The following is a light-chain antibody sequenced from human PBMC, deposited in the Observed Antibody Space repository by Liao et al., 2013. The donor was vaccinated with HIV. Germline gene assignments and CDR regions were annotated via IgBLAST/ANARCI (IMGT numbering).Light chain of an antibody. Sequence: SYELTQPPSVSVSPGQTASITCSGDKLGDKYACWYQQKPGQSPVLVIYQDSKRPSGIPERFSGSNSGNTATLTISGTEVGDEADYFCQMWDSNSAIFGGGTKLTVL. CDR1: KLGDKY. J-gene: IGLJ2*01. V-gene: IGLV3-1*01. CDR2: QDS. CDR3: QMWDSNSAI.